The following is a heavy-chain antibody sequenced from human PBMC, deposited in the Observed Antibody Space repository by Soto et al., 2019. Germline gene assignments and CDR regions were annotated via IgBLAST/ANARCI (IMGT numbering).Heavy chain of an antibody. D-gene: IGHD1-1*01. Sequence: GGSLRLSCAASGFTFSSYGMHWVRQAPGKGLEWVTVISYDGNVAYYADSVKGRFTISRDNSKNTLYLQMNSLRTEDTAMYYCAKEGPITNWYFDYGGQETLVTFSS. J-gene: IGHJ4*02. CDR1: GFTFSSYG. CDR2: ISYDGNVA. CDR3: AKEGPITNWYFDY. V-gene: IGHV3-30*18.